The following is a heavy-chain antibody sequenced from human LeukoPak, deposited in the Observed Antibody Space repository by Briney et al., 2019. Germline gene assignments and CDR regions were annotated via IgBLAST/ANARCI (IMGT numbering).Heavy chain of an antibody. CDR2: IIPIFGTA. J-gene: IGHJ4*02. Sequence: SVKVSYKASGGTFSSYAISWVRQAPGQGLEWMGGIIPIFGTANYTQKFQGRVTITADKSTSTAYMELSSLRSEDTAVYYCARANFLYCSSTTCLFDYWGQGTLVTVSS. CDR1: GGTFSSYA. V-gene: IGHV1-69*06. D-gene: IGHD2-2*01. CDR3: ARANFLYCSSTTCLFDY.